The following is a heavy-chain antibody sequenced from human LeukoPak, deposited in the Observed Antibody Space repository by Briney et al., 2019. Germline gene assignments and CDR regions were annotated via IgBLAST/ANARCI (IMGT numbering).Heavy chain of an antibody. Sequence: ASVKVSCKASGYTFTGYYMHWVRQAPGQGLEWMGRINPNSGGTNYAQKFQGRVTMTRDTSISTAYMELSRLRSDDTAVYYCALMVVVPDASSDWFDPWGQGTLVTVSS. CDR3: ALMVVVPDASSDWFDP. CDR2: INPNSGGT. J-gene: IGHJ5*02. D-gene: IGHD2-2*01. V-gene: IGHV1-2*06. CDR1: GYTFTGYY.